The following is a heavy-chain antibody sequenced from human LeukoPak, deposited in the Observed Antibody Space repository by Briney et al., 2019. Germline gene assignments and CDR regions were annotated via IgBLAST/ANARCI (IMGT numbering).Heavy chain of an antibody. V-gene: IGHV4-31*03. Sequence: SQTLSLTCTVSTGSISSGDYFWSWIRQHPGKGLEWIGYIHYSGRTFYNPSLKSRITISVDTSKNQLSLKLTSVTAADTAVYYCARDARPGSGNGFEPWGQGTLVTVS. CDR2: IHYSGRT. CDR3: ARDARPGSGNGFEP. J-gene: IGHJ5*02. CDR1: TGSISSGDYF. D-gene: IGHD1-14*01.